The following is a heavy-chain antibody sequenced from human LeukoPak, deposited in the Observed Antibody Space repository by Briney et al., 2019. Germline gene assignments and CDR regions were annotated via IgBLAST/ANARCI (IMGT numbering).Heavy chain of an antibody. V-gene: IGHV4-4*07. Sequence: SETLSLTCTVSGGSISSYYWSWIRQPAGKGLEWIGRIYTSGSTNYNPSLKSRVTMSVDTSKNQFSLKLSSVTAADTAVYYCARDGPGYCSGGSCYSNYMDVWGKGTTVTISS. D-gene: IGHD2-15*01. CDR3: ARDGPGYCSGGSCYSNYMDV. J-gene: IGHJ6*03. CDR1: GGSISSYY. CDR2: IYTSGST.